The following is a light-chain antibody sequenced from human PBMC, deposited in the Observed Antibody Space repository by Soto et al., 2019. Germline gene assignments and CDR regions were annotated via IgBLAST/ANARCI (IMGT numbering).Light chain of an antibody. CDR2: DVS. J-gene: IGLJ1*01. Sequence: QSALTQPRSVSGSPGQSVSISCTGTSSDVGRYSYVSWYQQHPGKAPKLMIYDVSERPSGVPDRFSGSKSGNTASLTISGIQAEDEADYYCCSYAGTYTGVFGTGTKLTVL. V-gene: IGLV2-11*01. CDR1: SSDVGRYSY. CDR3: CSYAGTYTGV.